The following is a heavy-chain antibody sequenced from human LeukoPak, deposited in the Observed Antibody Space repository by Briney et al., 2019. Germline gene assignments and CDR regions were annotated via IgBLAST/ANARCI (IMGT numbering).Heavy chain of an antibody. J-gene: IGHJ3*01. V-gene: IGHV3-21*01. CDR2: ISSSSSYI. CDR1: GFTFSSYS. CDR3: ARDGGLAFDV. Sequence: GGSLRLSCAASGFTFSSYSMNWVRQAPGKGLEWVSSISSSSSYIYYAGSVMGRFTISRDNAKNSLYLQMNSLRAEDTAVYYCARDGGLAFDVWGQGTMVTVSS. D-gene: IGHD2-15*01.